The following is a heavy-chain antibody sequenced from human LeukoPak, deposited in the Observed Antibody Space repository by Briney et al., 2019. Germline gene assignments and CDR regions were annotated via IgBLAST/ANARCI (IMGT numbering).Heavy chain of an antibody. V-gene: IGHV4-39*01. Sequence: PSETLSLTCTVSGGSIGSSSYYWGWIRQPPGKGLEWIGSIYYSGSTYYNPSLKSRVTISVDTSKNQFSLKLSSVTAADTAVYYCARWSQSDFDYWGQGTLVTVSS. CDR2: IYYSGST. D-gene: IGHD3-3*01. CDR1: GGSIGSSSYY. J-gene: IGHJ4*02. CDR3: ARWSQSDFDY.